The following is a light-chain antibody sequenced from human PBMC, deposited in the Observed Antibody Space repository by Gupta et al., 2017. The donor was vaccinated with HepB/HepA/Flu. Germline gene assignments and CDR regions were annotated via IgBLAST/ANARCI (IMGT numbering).Light chain of an antibody. CDR2: YNG. CDR3: QVWDNNTDHDV. Sequence: SFVLTQPPSVSVAPGKTATITCGVDNIGSNTVHWYQQKPGQDPVLVMYYNGDRPSGIPERFSCSISGNKATPHIISVEAGEEADDYCQVWDNNTDHDVFGTGTNVTVL. J-gene: IGLJ1*01. V-gene: IGLV3-21*04. CDR1: NIGSNT.